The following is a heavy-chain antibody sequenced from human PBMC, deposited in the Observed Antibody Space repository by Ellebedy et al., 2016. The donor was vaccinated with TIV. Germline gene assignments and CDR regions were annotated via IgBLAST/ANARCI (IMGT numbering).Heavy chain of an antibody. D-gene: IGHD6-13*01. CDR2: IYYSGST. CDR3: ARLLPIAAAGTISPDDY. Sequence: SETLSLXCTVSGGPISSSSYYWGWIRQPPGKGLEWIGSIYYSGSTYYNPSLKSRVTISVDTSKNQFSLKLSSVTAADTAVYYCARLLPIAAAGTISPDDYWGQGTLVTVSS. CDR1: GGPISSSSYY. J-gene: IGHJ4*02. V-gene: IGHV4-39*07.